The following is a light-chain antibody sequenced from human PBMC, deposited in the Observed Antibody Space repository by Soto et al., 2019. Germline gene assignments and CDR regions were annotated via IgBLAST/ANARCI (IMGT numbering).Light chain of an antibody. CDR2: EVS. CDR1: SSDVGAYNY. CDR3: SSYTRSNTRV. Sequence: SALTQPASVSGSPGQSITISCTGTSSDVGAYNYVSWYQQHPGKAPKLMIFEVSYRPSGVSNRFSGSKSGNTASLTISGLQAEDEAEYYCSSYTRSNTRVFGGGTKLTVL. V-gene: IGLV2-14*01. J-gene: IGLJ3*02.